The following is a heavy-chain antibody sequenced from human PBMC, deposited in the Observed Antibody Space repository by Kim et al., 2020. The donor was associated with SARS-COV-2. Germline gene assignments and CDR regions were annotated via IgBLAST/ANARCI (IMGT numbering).Heavy chain of an antibody. J-gene: IGHJ4*02. CDR1: GGSISSGGYY. Sequence: SETLSLTCTVSGGSISSGGYYWSWIRQHPGKGLEWIGYIYYSGSTYYNPSLKSRVTISVDTSKNQFSLKLSSVTAADTAVYYCARADYYGSGSYYNRYYFDYWGQGTLVTVSS. D-gene: IGHD3-10*01. CDR2: IYYSGST. CDR3: ARADYYGSGSYYNRYYFDY. V-gene: IGHV4-31*03.